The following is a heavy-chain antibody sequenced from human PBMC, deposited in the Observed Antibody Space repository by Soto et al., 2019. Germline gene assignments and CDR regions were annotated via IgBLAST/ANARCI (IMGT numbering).Heavy chain of an antibody. Sequence: PGGSLRLSCAASGFTISSYSMNWVRQAPGKGLEWVSSISSSSSYIYYADSVKGRFTISRDNAKNSLYLQMNGLRAEDTAVYYCARDQSVTTDAFDIWGQGTMVTVSS. CDR3: ARDQSVTTDAFDI. J-gene: IGHJ3*02. V-gene: IGHV3-21*01. CDR2: ISSSSSYI. CDR1: GFTISSYS. D-gene: IGHD4-17*01.